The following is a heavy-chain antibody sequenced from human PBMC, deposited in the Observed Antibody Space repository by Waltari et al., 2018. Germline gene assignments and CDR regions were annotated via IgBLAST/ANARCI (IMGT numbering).Heavy chain of an antibody. CDR3: ARDLPPSHQPLLG. CDR2: INAGNGKT. D-gene: IGHD2-21*02. CDR1: GYTFTSYA. J-gene: IGHJ4*02. V-gene: IGHV1-3*01. Sequence: QVQLVQSGAEVKKPGASVKVSCKASGYTFTSYAMHWVRQAPGQRLEWMGWINAGNGKTKYEQKFQGRVTITADKSTSTAYMELSSLRSEDAAVYYCARDLPPSHQPLLGWGQGTLVTVSS.